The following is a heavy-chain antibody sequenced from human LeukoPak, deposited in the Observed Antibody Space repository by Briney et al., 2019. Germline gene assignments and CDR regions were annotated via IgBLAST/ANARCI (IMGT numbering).Heavy chain of an antibody. CDR2: ISGRGGRT. CDR3: AKERSSGWPFDY. V-gene: IGHV3-23*01. CDR1: GFTFSRYA. D-gene: IGHD6-19*01. Sequence: GGSLRLSCAASGFTFSRYAMRWVRQAPGKGLEWVSGISGRGGRTHYPDAVKGRFTISRDDSKNTLYLKVSSLRAEDTAVYYCAKERSSGWPFDYWGQGTLVTVSS. J-gene: IGHJ4*02.